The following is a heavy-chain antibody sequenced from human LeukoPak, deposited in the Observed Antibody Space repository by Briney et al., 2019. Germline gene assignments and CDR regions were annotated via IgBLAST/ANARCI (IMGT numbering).Heavy chain of an antibody. CDR1: GFIFSSYA. J-gene: IGHJ4*02. Sequence: PGGSLRLSCPASGFIFSSYAMSWVSQVPKKWLEWVSDIRGSGDSTYYADSVQGRFTIYRDNSKDTLYLQMNSLRAEDTAVYYCAKIGIVGATMYYFDYWGQRTLVTVSS. V-gene: IGHV3-23*01. CDR2: IRGSGDST. D-gene: IGHD1-26*01. CDR3: AKIGIVGATMYYFDY.